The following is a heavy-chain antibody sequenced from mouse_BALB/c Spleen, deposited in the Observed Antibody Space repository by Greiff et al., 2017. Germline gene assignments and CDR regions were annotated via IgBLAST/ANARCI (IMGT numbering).Heavy chain of an antibody. Sequence: EVQLKESGPGLVKPSQSLSLTCSVTGYSITSGYYWNWIRQFPGNKLEWMGYISYDGSNNYNPSLKNRISITRDTSKNQFFLKLNSVTTEDTATYYCARGEDGYHAAAYWGQGTLVTVSA. J-gene: IGHJ3*01. CDR1: GYSITSGYY. D-gene: IGHD2-3*01. CDR3: ARGEDGYHAAAY. CDR2: ISYDGSN. V-gene: IGHV3-6*02.